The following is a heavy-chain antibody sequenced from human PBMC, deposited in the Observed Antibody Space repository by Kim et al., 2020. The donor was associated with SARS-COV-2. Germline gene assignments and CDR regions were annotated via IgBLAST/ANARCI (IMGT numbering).Heavy chain of an antibody. CDR3: AYLPLGSTGTYTFDI. CDR1: GFTFGDYA. V-gene: IGHV3-9*01. J-gene: IGHJ3*02. CDR2: ISWNSGSI. D-gene: IGHD1-1*01. Sequence: GGSLRLSCAASGFTFGDYAMHWVRQAPGKGLEWVSGISWNSGSIDYADSVKGRFTISRDNAKNSLYLQMSSLRAEDTALYYCAYLPLGSTGTYTFDIWGQGTMVTVSS.